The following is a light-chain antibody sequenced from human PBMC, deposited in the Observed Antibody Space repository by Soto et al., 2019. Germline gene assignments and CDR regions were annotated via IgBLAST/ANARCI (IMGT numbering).Light chain of an antibody. J-gene: IGLJ1*01. CDR1: SSDVGAYNF. CDR3: SSYRSSTTFV. Sequence: QSALTQPASVSGSPGQSITISCTGTSSDVGAYNFVSWDQQYPGKAPKVIIFEVRKRPSVGSNRFSGSKSGDTASLTISGLQAEDEADYYCSSYRSSTTFVFGTGTKVTVL. CDR2: EVR. V-gene: IGLV2-14*01.